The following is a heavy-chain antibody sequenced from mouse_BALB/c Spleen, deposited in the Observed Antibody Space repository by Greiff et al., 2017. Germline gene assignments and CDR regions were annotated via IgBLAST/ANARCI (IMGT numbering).Heavy chain of an antibody. CDR2: IDPENGVT. D-gene: IGHD1-2*01. CDR1: GFNIKDYY. V-gene: IGHV14-4*02. J-gene: IGHJ3*01. CDR3: NVYYGYRFAY. Sequence: VQLQQSGAELVRSGASVKLSCTASGFNIKDYYMHWVKQRPEQGLEWIGWIDPENGVTEYAPKFQGKATMTADTSSNTAYLQLSSLTSEDTAVCYCNVYYGYRFAYWGQGTLVTVSA.